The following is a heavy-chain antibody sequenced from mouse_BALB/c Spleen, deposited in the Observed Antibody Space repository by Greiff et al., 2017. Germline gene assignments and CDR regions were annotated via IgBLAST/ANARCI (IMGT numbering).Heavy chain of an antibody. V-gene: IGHV5-4*02. CDR2: ISDGGSYT. CDR1: GFTFSDYY. CDR3: ARDHWFAY. Sequence: EVNLVESGGGLVKPGGSLKLSCAASGFTFSDYYMYWVRQTPEKRLEWVATISDGGSYTYYPDSVKGRFTISRDNAKNNLYLQMSSLKSEDTAMYYCARDHWFAYWGQGTLVTVSA. J-gene: IGHJ3*01.